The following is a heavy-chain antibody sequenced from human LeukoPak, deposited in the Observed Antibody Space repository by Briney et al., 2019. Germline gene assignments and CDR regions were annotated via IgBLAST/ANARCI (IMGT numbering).Heavy chain of an antibody. V-gene: IGHV4-34*01. J-gene: IGHJ4*02. D-gene: IGHD3-22*01. CDR3: ARDSDHYYDSSGYGN. Sequence: PSETLSLTCAVYGGSFXXXXWSXXXQPPXXXXXXXXEIXXSGSTXXXXXXXXXXTISVDTXKNXXSLKXSSVTAADTAVYYCARDSDHYYDSSGYGNWGQGTLVTVSS. CDR2: IXXSGST. CDR1: GGSFXXXX.